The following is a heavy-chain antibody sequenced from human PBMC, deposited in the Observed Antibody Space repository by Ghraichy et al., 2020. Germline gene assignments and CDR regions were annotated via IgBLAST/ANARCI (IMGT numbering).Heavy chain of an antibody. CDR2: ISYDGSNK. CDR1: GFTFSSYA. Sequence: GGSLRLSCAASGFTFSSYAMHWVRQAPGKGLEWVAVISYDGSNKYYADSVKGRFTISRDNSKNTLYLQMNSLRAGDTAVYYCARDGYYDFWSGYYWRDYYYYYMDVWGKGTTVTVSS. CDR3: ARDGYYDFWSGYYWRDYYYYYMDV. D-gene: IGHD3-3*01. J-gene: IGHJ6*03. V-gene: IGHV3-30*04.